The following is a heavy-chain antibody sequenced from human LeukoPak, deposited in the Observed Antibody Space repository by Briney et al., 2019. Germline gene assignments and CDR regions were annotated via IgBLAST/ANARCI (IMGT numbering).Heavy chain of an antibody. J-gene: IGHJ5*02. Sequence: SAKVSCKDSGGTLSSYASSWVRQAPGQGVEWMGGIIPIFGTANYAQKFQGGVTITADESTSTAYMELSSLRSEDTAVYYCARSGYCSGGSCRNWFDPWGQGTLVTVSS. D-gene: IGHD2-15*01. CDR1: GGTLSSYA. CDR3: ARSGYCSGGSCRNWFDP. V-gene: IGHV1-69*13. CDR2: IIPIFGTA.